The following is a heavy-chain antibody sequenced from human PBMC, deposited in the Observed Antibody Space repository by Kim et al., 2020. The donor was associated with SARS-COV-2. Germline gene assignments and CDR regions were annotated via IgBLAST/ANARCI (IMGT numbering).Heavy chain of an antibody. D-gene: IGHD6-19*01. CDR3: ARGSSGGDYYYGMDV. Sequence: QKFQGRVTITADESTSTAYMELSSLRSEDTAVYYCARGSSGGDYYYGMDVWGQGTTVTVSS. V-gene: IGHV1-69*01. J-gene: IGHJ6*02.